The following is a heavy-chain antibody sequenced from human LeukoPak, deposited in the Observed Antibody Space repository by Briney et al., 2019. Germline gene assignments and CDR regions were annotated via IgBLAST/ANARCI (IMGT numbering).Heavy chain of an antibody. CDR3: ASLSDYYDSSGYYFDY. D-gene: IGHD3-22*01. V-gene: IGHV4-31*03. J-gene: IGHJ4*02. Sequence: PSQTLSLTCTVSGGSISSGGYYWSWIRQHPGKGLEWIGYTYYSGSTYYNPSLKSRVTISVDTSKNQFSLKLSSVTAADTAVYYCASLSDYYDSSGYYFDYWGQGTLVTVSS. CDR1: GGSISSGGYY. CDR2: TYYSGST.